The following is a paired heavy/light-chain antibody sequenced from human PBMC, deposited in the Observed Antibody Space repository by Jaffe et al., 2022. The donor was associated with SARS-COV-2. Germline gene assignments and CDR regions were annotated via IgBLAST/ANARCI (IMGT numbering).Light chain of an antibody. J-gene: IGLJ2*01. Sequence: SYVLTQPPSVSVAPGQTARITCGGNNIGSTSVHWYHQRPGQAPVLVVYDDGDRPSGIPKRFSGSNSGNTATLTISRVEAGDEADYYCQMWDTTSDHVVFGGGTKLTVL. V-gene: IGLV3-21*02. CDR2: DDG. CDR1: NIGSTS. CDR3: QMWDTTSDHVV.
Heavy chain of an antibody. Sequence: HLQLQESGPGLVKPSETLSLTCTVSGGSISSSSYYWGWIRQPPGKGLEWIGSVYFSGFTYYNPSLKSRLTISVDTSKNQFSLRLSSVTAADTAVYYCARHSVTTGLYWGQGTLVTVSS. J-gene: IGHJ4*02. D-gene: IGHD4-4*01. V-gene: IGHV4-39*01. CDR3: ARHSVTTGLY. CDR1: GGSISSSSYY. CDR2: VYFSGFT.